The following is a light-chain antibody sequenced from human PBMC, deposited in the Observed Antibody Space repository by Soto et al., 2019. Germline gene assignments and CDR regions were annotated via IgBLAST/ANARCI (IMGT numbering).Light chain of an antibody. J-gene: IGKJ1*01. Sequence: EIVMTQSPATLSVSPGERATLSCRASQSVSSNLAWYQQKPGQAPRLLIYGASTRATGIPARFSGSGSGTEFTLTISSLQSEDFAVYYCQQYGSSRTFGQGTKVDSK. CDR3: QQYGSSRT. CDR2: GAS. CDR1: QSVSSN. V-gene: IGKV3-15*01.